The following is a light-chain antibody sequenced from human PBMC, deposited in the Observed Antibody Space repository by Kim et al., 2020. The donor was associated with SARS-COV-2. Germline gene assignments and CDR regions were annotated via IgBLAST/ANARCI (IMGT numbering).Light chain of an antibody. CDR2: GAS. CDR1: QSADSN. Sequence: SVSPGERTTRACRASQSADSNLAWYQQKPGQAPRLLIYGASTRAAGIPARFSGSGSGTEFSLTISSLQSEDFAMYYCQQYANWPYGFGQGTKLEIK. CDR3: QQYANWPYG. J-gene: IGKJ2*03. V-gene: IGKV3-15*01.